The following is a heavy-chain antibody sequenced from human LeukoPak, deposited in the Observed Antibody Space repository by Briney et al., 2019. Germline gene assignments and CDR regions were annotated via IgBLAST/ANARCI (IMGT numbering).Heavy chain of an antibody. CDR3: ARDYVWGSYRPLDY. CDR2: INTNTGNP. Sequence: ASVKVSCKASGYTFTSYAMNWVRQAPGQGLEWMGWINTNTGNPTYAQGFSGRFVFSLDTSVSTAYLQISSLKAEDTAVYYCARDYVWGSYRPLDYWGQGTLVTVSS. CDR1: GYTFTSYA. V-gene: IGHV7-4-1*02. J-gene: IGHJ4*02. D-gene: IGHD3-16*02.